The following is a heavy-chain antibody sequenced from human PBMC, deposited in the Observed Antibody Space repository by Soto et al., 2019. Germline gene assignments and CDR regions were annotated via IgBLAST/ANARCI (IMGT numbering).Heavy chain of an antibody. CDR1: GGTFSSYA. D-gene: IGHD3-10*01. CDR2: IIPIFGTA. CDR3: ARVGAASQYYYYYGMDV. V-gene: IGHV1-69*01. Sequence: QVQLVQSGAEVKKPGSSVKVSCKASGGTFSSYAISWVRQAPGQGLEWMGGIIPIFGTANYAQKFQGRVTITADESTSTAYMALSSLRSEDTAVYYCARVGAASQYYYYYGMDVWGQGTTVTVSS. J-gene: IGHJ6*02.